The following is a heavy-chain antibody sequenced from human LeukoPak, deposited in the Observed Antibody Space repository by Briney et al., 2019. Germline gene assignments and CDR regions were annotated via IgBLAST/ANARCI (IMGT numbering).Heavy chain of an antibody. CDR1: GFTFSSYW. J-gene: IGHJ4*02. CDR2: IKQDGSEK. CDR3: AKGYSSGWCYFDY. D-gene: IGHD6-19*01. V-gene: IGHV3-7*01. Sequence: PGGSLRLSCAASGFTFSSYWMSWVRQAPGKGLEWVANIKQDGSEKYYVDSVKGRFTISRDNAKNSLYLQMNSLRAEDTAIYYCAKGYSSGWCYFDYWGQGTLVTVSS.